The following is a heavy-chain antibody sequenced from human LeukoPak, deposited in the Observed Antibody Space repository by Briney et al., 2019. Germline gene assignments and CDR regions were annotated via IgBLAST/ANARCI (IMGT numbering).Heavy chain of an antibody. V-gene: IGHV3-23*01. CDR3: AKSALAAGVAHYYDSSGSFDY. Sequence: GGSLRLSCAASGFTFSSYAMSCVRQAPGKGLEWVSAISGSGGSTYYTDSVKGRFTISRDNSKNTLYLQMSSLRAEDTAVYYCAKSALAAGVAHYYDSSGSFDYWGQGTLVTVSS. CDR1: GFTFSSYA. D-gene: IGHD3-22*01. CDR2: ISGSGGST. J-gene: IGHJ4*02.